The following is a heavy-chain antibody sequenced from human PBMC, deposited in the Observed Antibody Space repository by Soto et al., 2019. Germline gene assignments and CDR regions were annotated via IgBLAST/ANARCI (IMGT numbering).Heavy chain of an antibody. CDR1: GYIFANYW. D-gene: IGHD2-2*02. CDR3: ASLPRGYCTSTTCHTAFDY. J-gene: IGHJ4*02. CDR2: IYAGDSDT. Sequence: EVQLVQSGAEVKKPGESLKISCKGSGYIFANYWIGWVRQMPGKGLEWMGIIYAGDSDTKYSPSFQGQVTISADKSISTACLQWSSLKASDTAMYYCASLPRGYCTSTTCHTAFDYWGQGTLVTVSS. V-gene: IGHV5-51*01.